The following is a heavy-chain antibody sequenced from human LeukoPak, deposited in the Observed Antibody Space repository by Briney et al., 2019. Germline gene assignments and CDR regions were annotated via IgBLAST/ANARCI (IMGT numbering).Heavy chain of an antibody. CDR2: ISYDGSNK. Sequence: GGSLRLSFASSGFTFSIYAMHWVRQAPGKGLEWVAVISYDGSNKYYADSVKGRFTISRDNSKNTLYLQMNSLRAEDTAVYYCARDLRGSSPYWGQGTLVTVSS. CDR1: GFTFSIYA. J-gene: IGHJ4*02. V-gene: IGHV3-30-3*01. D-gene: IGHD6-13*01. CDR3: ARDLRGSSPY.